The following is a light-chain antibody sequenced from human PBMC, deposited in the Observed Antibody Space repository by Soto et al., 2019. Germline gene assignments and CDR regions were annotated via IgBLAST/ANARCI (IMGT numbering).Light chain of an antibody. V-gene: IGLV2-11*01. CDR2: DVG. J-gene: IGLJ1*01. CDR3: APKAGPTPNV. CDR1: SSDVGDYNY. Sequence: QSALTQPRSVSGSPGQSVTISCTGTSSDVGDYNYVSWYRQHPGKVPKLMIYDVGKRPSGVPDRFSGSKSGNTASLTISGHRVEDGVFYYFAPKAGPTPNVFG.